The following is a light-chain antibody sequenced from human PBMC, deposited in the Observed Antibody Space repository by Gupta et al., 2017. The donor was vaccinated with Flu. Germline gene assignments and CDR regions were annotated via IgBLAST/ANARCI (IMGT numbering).Light chain of an antibody. V-gene: IGKV3-15*01. CDR2: GAS. CDR1: QSVSND. J-gene: IGKJ4*01. Sequence: EIVMTQSPATLSVSPGERATLSCRASQSVSNDLAWYQQKPGQAPRLLIYGASTRATGIAARFSGSGYGKEFTLTISSRQSEDFAVYYCQQYNNWPPLTFGGGTKVEIK. CDR3: QQYNNWPPLT.